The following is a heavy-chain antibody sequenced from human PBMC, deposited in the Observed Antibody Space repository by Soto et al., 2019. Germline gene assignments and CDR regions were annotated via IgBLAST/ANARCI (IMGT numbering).Heavy chain of an antibody. V-gene: IGHV4-31*03. CDR3: ARDLVVGVTDY. D-gene: IGHD3-22*01. Sequence: QVQLQESGPGLMKPSQTLSLTCTVSGGSISSGGYYWSWIRQHPGKGLEGSGYIYDGRSTYYNPSLSSRVTISIDTSKHQLSLKLSSVAAADTAVYYCARDLVVGVTDYWGQGTLVTVSS. J-gene: IGHJ4*02. CDR2: IYDGRST. CDR1: GGSISSGGYY.